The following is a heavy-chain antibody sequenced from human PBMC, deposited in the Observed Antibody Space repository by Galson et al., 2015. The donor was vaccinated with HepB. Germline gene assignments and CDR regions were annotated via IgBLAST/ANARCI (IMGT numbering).Heavy chain of an antibody. CDR3: AKHSAYDDYFDY. V-gene: IGHV3-23*01. J-gene: IGHJ4*02. CDR2: ISGNGAYT. Sequence: SLRLSCAASGFSFHSYGFSWVRQAPGKGLEWMADISGNGAYTSYADSVRGRFTLSRDNSEKTLNLQMDSLRAGDTAIYYCAKHSAYDDYFDYWGPGTMVTVSS. D-gene: IGHD5-12*01. CDR1: GFSFHSYG.